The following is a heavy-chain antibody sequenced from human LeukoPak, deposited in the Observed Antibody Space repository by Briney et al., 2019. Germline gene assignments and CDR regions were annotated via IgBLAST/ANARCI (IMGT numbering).Heavy chain of an antibody. CDR3: ARLAPDYDYVWGSYFLDAYYFDY. Sequence: HGESLKISCKGSGYSFTNYWIGWVRQMPGKGLEWMGIIYPGDSDTRYSPSFQGQVTISADKSISTAYLQWSSLKASDTAMYYCARLAPDYDYVWGSYFLDAYYFDYWGQGTLVTVSS. D-gene: IGHD3-16*01. V-gene: IGHV5-51*01. J-gene: IGHJ4*02. CDR1: GYSFTNYW. CDR2: IYPGDSDT.